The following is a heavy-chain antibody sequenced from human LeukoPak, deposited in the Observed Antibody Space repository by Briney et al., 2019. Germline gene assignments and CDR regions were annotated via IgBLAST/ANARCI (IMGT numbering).Heavy chain of an antibody. CDR2: IYYSGST. CDR3: ARAGTAMVRFFDY. Sequence: SETLSLTCTVSGGSISSYYWSWIRQPPGKGLEWIGYIYYSGSTNYNPSLKSRVTISVDTSKNQFSLKLSSVTAADTAVYYCARAGTAMVRFFDYWGQGTLVTVSS. J-gene: IGHJ4*02. D-gene: IGHD5-18*01. V-gene: IGHV4-59*01. CDR1: GGSISSYY.